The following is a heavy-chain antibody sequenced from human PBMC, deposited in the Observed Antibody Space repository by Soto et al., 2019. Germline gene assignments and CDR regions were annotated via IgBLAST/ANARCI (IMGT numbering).Heavy chain of an antibody. CDR2: ISGSGGST. CDR3: AKGGYSYGPTEIFDY. V-gene: IGHV3-23*01. D-gene: IGHD5-18*01. Sequence: SLRLSCAASGFTFSSYAMSWVRPAPGEGLEWVSAISGSGGSTYYADPVKGRFTISRDNSKNTLYLQMNSLRAEDTALYYCAKGGYSYGPTEIFDYWGQGTLVTVSS. CDR1: GFTFSSYA. J-gene: IGHJ4*02.